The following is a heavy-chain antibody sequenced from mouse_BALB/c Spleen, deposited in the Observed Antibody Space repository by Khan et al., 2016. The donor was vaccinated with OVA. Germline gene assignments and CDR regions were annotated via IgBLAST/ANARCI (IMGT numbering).Heavy chain of an antibody. CDR3: ARAYYRYDGYYAMDY. CDR1: GFSLSRYN. Sequence: VQLQESGPGQVAPSQSLSITCTVSGFSLSRYNIHWVRQPPGKGLEWLGMIWGGGGTDYNSTLKSRLSIRKDNSKSQVLLKMNSLQTDDTAMYYCARAYYRYDGYYAMDYWGQGTSVTVSS. J-gene: IGHJ4*01. V-gene: IGHV2-6-4*01. CDR2: IWGGGGT. D-gene: IGHD2-14*01.